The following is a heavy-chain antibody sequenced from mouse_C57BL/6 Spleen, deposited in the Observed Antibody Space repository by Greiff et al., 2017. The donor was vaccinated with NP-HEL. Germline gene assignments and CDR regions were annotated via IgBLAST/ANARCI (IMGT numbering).Heavy chain of an antibody. V-gene: IGHV1-82*01. J-gene: IGHJ4*01. CDR3: ARYYYGSSYDAMDD. CDR1: GYAFSSSW. CDR2: IYPGDGDT. Sequence: QVQLQQSGPELVKPGASVKISCKASGYAFSSSWMNWVKQRPGKGLEWIGRIYPGDGDTNYNGKFTGKATLTADKSSSTAYMQLSSLTSEDSAVYFCARYYYGSSYDAMDDWGQGTSVTVSS. D-gene: IGHD1-1*01.